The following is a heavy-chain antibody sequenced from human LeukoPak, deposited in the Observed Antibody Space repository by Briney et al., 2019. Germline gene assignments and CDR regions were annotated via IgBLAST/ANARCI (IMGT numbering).Heavy chain of an antibody. D-gene: IGHD1-1*01. CDR2: ISGSGGST. J-gene: IGHJ4*02. CDR1: GFTFSSYA. CDR3: AKDPWYNWNDDWGCYFDY. Sequence: GGSLRLSCAASGFTFSSYAMSWVRQAPGKGLEWVSAISGSGGSTYYADSVKGRFTISRDNSKNTLYLQMNSLRAEDTAVYYCAKDPWYNWNDDWGCYFDYWGQGTLVTVSS. V-gene: IGHV3-23*01.